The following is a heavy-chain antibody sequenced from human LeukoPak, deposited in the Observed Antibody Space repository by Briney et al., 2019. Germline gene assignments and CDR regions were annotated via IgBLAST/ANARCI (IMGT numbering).Heavy chain of an antibody. CDR2: ISSSGSTI. V-gene: IGHV3-48*03. D-gene: IGHD3-16*01. CDR3: ARVTERGGYYFDY. Sequence: PGGSLRLSCAASGFTFSSYEVNWVRQAPGKGLEWVSYISSSGSTIYSADSVEGRFTISRDNAKNSLYLQMNSLRAEDTAVYYCARVTERGGYYFDYWGQGTLVTVSS. CDR1: GFTFSSYE. J-gene: IGHJ4*02.